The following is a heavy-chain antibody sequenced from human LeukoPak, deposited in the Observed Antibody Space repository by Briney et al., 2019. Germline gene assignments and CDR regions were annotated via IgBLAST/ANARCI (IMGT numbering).Heavy chain of an antibody. J-gene: IGHJ3*02. CDR1: GGTFSSYA. CDR2: IIPIFGTA. V-gene: IGHV1-69*13. CDR3: AGDMRGGFDAFDI. D-gene: IGHD5-12*01. Sequence: SVKVPCKASGGTFSSYAISWVRQAPGQGLEWMGGIIPIFGTANYAQKFQGRVTITADESTSTAYMELSSLRSEDTAVYYCAGDMRGGFDAFDIWGQGTMVTVSS.